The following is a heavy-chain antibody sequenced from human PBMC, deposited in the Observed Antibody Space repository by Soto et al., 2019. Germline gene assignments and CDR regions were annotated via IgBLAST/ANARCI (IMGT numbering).Heavy chain of an antibody. V-gene: IGHV1-69*01. Sequence: QVQLVQSGAEVKKPGSSVKVSCKASGGTFSSYAISWVRQAPGQGLEWMGGIIPIFGTANYAQKFQGRVTITADESTSTAYMELSSLRSEDTAVYYCASRCSSTSCYSYNWFDPWGQGTLVTVSS. J-gene: IGHJ5*02. CDR1: GGTFSSYA. CDR3: ASRCSSTSCYSYNWFDP. CDR2: IIPIFGTA. D-gene: IGHD2-2*01.